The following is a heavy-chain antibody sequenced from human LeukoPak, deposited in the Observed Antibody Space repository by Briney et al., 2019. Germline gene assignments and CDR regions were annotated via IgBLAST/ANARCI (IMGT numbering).Heavy chain of an antibody. D-gene: IGHD6-13*01. CDR1: GFTVSSNY. Sequence: GGSLRLPCAASGFTVSSNYMSWVRQAPGKGLEWVSVIYSGGSTYYADSVKGRFTISRDNSKNTLYLQMNSLRAEDTAVYYCARGNQQLALGMDYWGQGTLVTVSS. CDR2: IYSGGST. J-gene: IGHJ4*02. V-gene: IGHV3-53*01. CDR3: ARGNQQLALGMDY.